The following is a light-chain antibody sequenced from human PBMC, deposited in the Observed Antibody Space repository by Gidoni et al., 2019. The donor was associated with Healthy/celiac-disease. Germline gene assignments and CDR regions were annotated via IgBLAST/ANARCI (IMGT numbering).Light chain of an antibody. V-gene: IGKV1-13*02. CDR3: QQFNSYPMIT. Sequence: ALQLTQSPSSLSASVRDRVTITCRACQGISNALAWYQQKPGKAPKLLIYEASSLESGVPSTFSGGGSGTDFTLTISSLQPEDFATYCCQQFNSYPMITYGQRTRLEI. CDR2: EAS. J-gene: IGKJ5*01. CDR1: QGISNA.